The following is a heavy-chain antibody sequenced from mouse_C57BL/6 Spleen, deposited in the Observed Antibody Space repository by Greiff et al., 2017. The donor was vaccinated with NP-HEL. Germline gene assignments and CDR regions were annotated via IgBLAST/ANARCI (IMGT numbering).Heavy chain of an antibody. V-gene: IGHV1-69*01. D-gene: IGHD1-1*01. J-gene: IGHJ1*03. CDR2: IDPSDSYT. CDR3: ARPLVATRWYFDV. Sequence: VQLQQPGAELVMPGASVKLSCKASGYTFTSYWMHWVKQRPGQGLEWIGEIDPSDSYTNYNQKFKGKSTLTVDKSSSTAYMQLSSLTSEDSAVYYCARPLVATRWYFDVWGTGTTVTVSS. CDR1: GYTFTSYW.